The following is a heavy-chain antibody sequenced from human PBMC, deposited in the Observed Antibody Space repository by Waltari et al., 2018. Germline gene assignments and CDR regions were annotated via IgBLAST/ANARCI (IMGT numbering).Heavy chain of an antibody. V-gene: IGHV4-34*02. Sequence: QVQLQQWGAGLLKPSETLSLTCDVSGGSLSGYHWTWIRQPPGKGLEWFGELNDSGGTTYNPSLERRVTASIDSANNQFSRRVRSVTAADTAVYYCARVFGYYYDYMDGWGKGTTVTISS. D-gene: IGHD3-3*01. CDR3: ARVFGYYYDYMDG. CDR1: GGSLSGYH. CDR2: LNDSGGT. J-gene: IGHJ6*03.